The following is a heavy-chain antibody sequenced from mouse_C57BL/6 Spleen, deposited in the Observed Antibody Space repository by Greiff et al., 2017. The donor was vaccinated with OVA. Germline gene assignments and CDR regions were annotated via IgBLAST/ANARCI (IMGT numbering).Heavy chain of an antibody. V-gene: IGHV3-6*01. CDR3: ARGGGQFAY. J-gene: IGHJ3*01. D-gene: IGHD3-3*01. CDR1: GYSIPSGYY. Sequence: DVQLQESGPGLVKPSQSLSLTCSVTGYSIPSGYYWNWIRQFPGNKLEWMGYISYDGSNNYNPSLKNRISITRDTSKNQFFLKLNSVTTEDTATYYCARGGGQFAYWGQGTLVTVSA. CDR2: ISYDGSN.